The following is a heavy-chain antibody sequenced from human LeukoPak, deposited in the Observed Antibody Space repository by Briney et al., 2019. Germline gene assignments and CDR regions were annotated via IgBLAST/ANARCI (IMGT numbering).Heavy chain of an antibody. CDR1: GFTFSSYA. Sequence: GGSLRLSCAASGFTFSSYATSWVRQAPGKGLEWVSDVSGSGGSTHYADSVKGRFTISRDNSKNTLYLQMNSLRAEDTAVYYCAKDGSGSTTYYYYGMDVWGQGTTVTVSS. J-gene: IGHJ6*02. CDR3: AKDGSGSTTYYYYGMDV. CDR2: VSGSGGST. V-gene: IGHV3-23*01. D-gene: IGHD3-10*01.